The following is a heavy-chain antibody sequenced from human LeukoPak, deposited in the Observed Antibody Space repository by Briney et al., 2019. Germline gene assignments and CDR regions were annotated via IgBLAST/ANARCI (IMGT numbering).Heavy chain of an antibody. CDR2: ISSSSSAI. Sequence: QPGRSLRLSCAASGFTFSSYSMNWVRQAPGKGLEWVSYISSSSSAIYYADSVKGRFTISRDNAKNSLYLQMNSLRAEDTAVYYCARDEDGYMSYFDYWGQGTLVTVSS. CDR1: GFTFSSYS. CDR3: ARDEDGYMSYFDY. D-gene: IGHD5-24*01. J-gene: IGHJ4*02. V-gene: IGHV3-48*04.